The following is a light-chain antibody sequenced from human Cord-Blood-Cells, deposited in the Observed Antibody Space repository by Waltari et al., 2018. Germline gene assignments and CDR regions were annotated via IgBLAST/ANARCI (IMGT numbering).Light chain of an antibody. CDR1: SSDVGGYNY. Sequence: QSALTQPASVSGSPGQSITISCTGTSSDVGGYNYVSWYQQHPGKAPKLMIYEVSNRPSGVSNRFSGYKSGNPASLTISGLQAEDEADYYCSSYTSSSTPNWVFGGGTKLTVL. CDR3: SSYTSSSTPNWV. CDR2: EVS. J-gene: IGLJ3*02. V-gene: IGLV2-14*01.